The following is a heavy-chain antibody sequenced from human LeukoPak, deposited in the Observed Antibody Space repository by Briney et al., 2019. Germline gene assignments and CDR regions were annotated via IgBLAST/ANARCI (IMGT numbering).Heavy chain of an antibody. Sequence: GGSLRLSCAASGFTFSSYGMHWVRQAPGKGLEWVAVISYDGSNKYYADSVKGRFTISRDSSKNTLYLQMNGLRAEDTAVYYCVKDLEDYYDSSGKLDYWGQGTLVTVSS. D-gene: IGHD3-22*01. CDR3: VKDLEDYYDSSGKLDY. V-gene: IGHV3-30*18. CDR2: ISYDGSNK. J-gene: IGHJ4*02. CDR1: GFTFSSYG.